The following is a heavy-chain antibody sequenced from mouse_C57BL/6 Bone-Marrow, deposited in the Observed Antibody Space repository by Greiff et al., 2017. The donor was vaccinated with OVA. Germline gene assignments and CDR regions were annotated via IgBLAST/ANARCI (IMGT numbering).Heavy chain of an antibody. CDR1: GYTFTSYW. J-gene: IGHJ2*01. CDR3: AIWYYYGSSYGFGY. V-gene: IGHV1-72*01. Sequence: QVQLQQPGAELVKPGASVKLSCKASGYTFTSYWMHWVKQRPGRGLEWIGRINPNSGGTKYNEKFKSKATLTVDKPSSTAYMQLSSLTSEDSAVEYCAIWYYYGSSYGFGYWGQGTTLTVSS. D-gene: IGHD1-1*01. CDR2: INPNSGGT.